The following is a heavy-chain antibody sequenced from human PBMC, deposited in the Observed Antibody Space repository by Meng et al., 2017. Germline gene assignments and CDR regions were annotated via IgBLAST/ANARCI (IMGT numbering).Heavy chain of an antibody. V-gene: IGHV1-2*06. CDR1: GYTFTGYY. CDR2: INPNSGGT. D-gene: IGHD6-19*01. Sequence: QVQLVQSGAEVKKPGASVKVSCKASGYTFTGYYMHWVRQAPEQGLEWMGRINPNSGGTDYAQKFQGRVTVTRDTSITTAYMELSRLRSDDTAVYYCARDRGSGWSKGAWGQGTLVTVSS. CDR3: ARDRGSGWSKGA. J-gene: IGHJ5*02.